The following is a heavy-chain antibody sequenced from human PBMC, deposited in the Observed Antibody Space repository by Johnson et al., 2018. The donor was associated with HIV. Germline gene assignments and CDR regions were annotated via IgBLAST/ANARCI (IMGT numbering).Heavy chain of an antibody. Sequence: VQLVESGGGVVQPGGSLRLSCAASGFTVSSNYMSWVRQAPGKGLEWVSVIYSGGSTYYADSVKGRFTISRDNSKNTLYLQMNSLRAEDTAVDYCSREDLYGAGPDAFYIWGQGTMVTVSS. D-gene: IGHD4-17*01. V-gene: IGHV3-66*01. CDR2: IYSGGST. J-gene: IGHJ3*02. CDR1: GFTVSSNY. CDR3: SREDLYGAGPDAFYI.